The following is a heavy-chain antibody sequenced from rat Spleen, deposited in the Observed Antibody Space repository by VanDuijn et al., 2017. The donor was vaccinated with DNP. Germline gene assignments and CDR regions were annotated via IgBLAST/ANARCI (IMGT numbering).Heavy chain of an antibody. Sequence: EVQLVESGGDLVQPGRSLKLSCVASGFTFNNYWMTWIRQVPGKGLEWVASIISSGGNTYYPDSVKGRFTISRDNAKSTLYLQMNSLRSEDTATYYCTRSGDDNWFAHWGQGTLVTVSS. J-gene: IGHJ3*01. V-gene: IGHV5-31*01. CDR1: GFTFNNYW. CDR3: TRSGDDNWFAH. CDR2: IISSGGNT. D-gene: IGHD1-1*01.